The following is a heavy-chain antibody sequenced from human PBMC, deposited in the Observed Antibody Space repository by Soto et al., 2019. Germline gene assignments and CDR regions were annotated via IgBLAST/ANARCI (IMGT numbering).Heavy chain of an antibody. CDR1: GGSISSGGYS. Sequence: SETLSLTCAVSGGSISSGGYSWSWRPHPPGKGLEWIGYISHSGSTYYNPSLKSRGTISVDRSKNQFSLKLTSVTAADTAVYFCAVTRGGAHPHDIWGQGTMVTVSS. D-gene: IGHD2-21*02. V-gene: IGHV4-30-2*02. CDR3: AVTRGGAHPHDI. J-gene: IGHJ3*02. CDR2: ISHSGST.